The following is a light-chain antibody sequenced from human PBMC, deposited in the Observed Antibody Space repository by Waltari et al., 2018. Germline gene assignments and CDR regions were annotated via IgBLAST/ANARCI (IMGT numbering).Light chain of an antibody. CDR1: HLDNKY. Sequence: SYELLQTPSVSVSPGQTATIPCSGVHLDNKYVSWYQQKAGQSPVRVIYEDYKRPSGIPERFSGSSSGNTATLTISETQAVDEADYYCHVWDSNTGVFGGGTKLTVL. CDR3: HVWDSNTGV. CDR2: EDY. J-gene: IGLJ3*02. V-gene: IGLV3-1*01.